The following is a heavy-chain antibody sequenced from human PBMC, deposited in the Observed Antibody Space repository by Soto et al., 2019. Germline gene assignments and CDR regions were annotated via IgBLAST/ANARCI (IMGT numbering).Heavy chain of an antibody. D-gene: IGHD3-22*01. Sequence: GGSLRLSCAASVFTFSDSYISWIRQAPGKGLEWVSYISSSDSIIYYSDSVKGRFIISRYNAKNSLYLQMNSLRAEDTAVYYCARDLGYYDSSGYFDYWGQGTLVTVSS. CDR3: ARDLGYYDSSGYFDY. CDR2: ISSSDSII. CDR1: VFTFSDSY. V-gene: IGHV3-11*01. J-gene: IGHJ4*02.